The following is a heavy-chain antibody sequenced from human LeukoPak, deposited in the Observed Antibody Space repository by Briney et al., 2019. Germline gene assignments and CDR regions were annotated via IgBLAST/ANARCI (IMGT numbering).Heavy chain of an antibody. Sequence: PSETLSLTCDVSGGSINSGDYSWNWIRQLPGKGLEWIGNIYRSGTTYYNPSLKSRVTISVDRSKNQFSLKLSSVTAADTAVYHCARGDQGIDYWGQGTLVTVSS. CDR2: IYRSGTT. CDR3: ARGDQGIDY. CDR1: GGSINSGDYS. J-gene: IGHJ4*02. V-gene: IGHV4-30-2*01. D-gene: IGHD2-2*01.